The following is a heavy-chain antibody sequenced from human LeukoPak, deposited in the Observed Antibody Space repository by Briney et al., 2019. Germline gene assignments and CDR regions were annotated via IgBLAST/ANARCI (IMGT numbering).Heavy chain of an antibody. CDR3: AREPIPRGRGSGWYSSLDN. D-gene: IGHD6-19*01. CDR1: GYNFLNYG. CDR2: ISAHNGNT. Sequence: ASVKVSCKASGYNFLNYGIAWVRQAPGQGLEWMAWISAHNGNTNFAQNLQGRVTMTTDASTNTAYMELRSLTYDDTAMYYCAREPIPRGRGSGWYSSLDNWGQGTLVTVSS. V-gene: IGHV1-18*01. J-gene: IGHJ4*02.